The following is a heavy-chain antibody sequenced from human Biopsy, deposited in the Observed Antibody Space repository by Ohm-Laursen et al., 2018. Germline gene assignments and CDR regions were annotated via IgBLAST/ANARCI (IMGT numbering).Heavy chain of an antibody. CDR2: IYYSGRS. Sequence: SETLSLTCRVSGGSVSSSNYYWNWIRQSPGKGLEWIAYIYYSGRSNYNPSLKGRVVISVDRSRNQFFLKLTSATAADTAIYYCARVDRYNFDHYIMDAWGRGTTVTVSS. CDR3: ARVDRYNFDHYIMDA. D-gene: IGHD1-20*01. CDR1: GGSVSSSNYY. J-gene: IGHJ6*02. V-gene: IGHV4-61*01.